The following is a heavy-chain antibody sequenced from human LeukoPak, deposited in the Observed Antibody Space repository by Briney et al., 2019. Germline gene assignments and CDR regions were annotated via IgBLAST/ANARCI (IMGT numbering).Heavy chain of an antibody. J-gene: IGHJ4*02. CDR1: GFTFDDYA. CDR2: INWSGVST. V-gene: IGHV3-43*01. Sequence: GGSLRLSCAASGFTFDDYAMHWVRQGPGKGLEWVSLINWSGVSTYYADSVKGRFTISRDNSKNSLYLQMNSLKTEDTAVYYCTTDLWVYAIRLFDYWGQGTLVTVSS. CDR3: TTDLWVYAIRLFDY. D-gene: IGHD2-8*01.